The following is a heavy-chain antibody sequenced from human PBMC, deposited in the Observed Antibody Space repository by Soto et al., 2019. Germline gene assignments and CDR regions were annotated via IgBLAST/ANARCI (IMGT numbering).Heavy chain of an antibody. V-gene: IGHV3-33*01. D-gene: IGHD6-13*01. Sequence: GGSLRLSCAASGFTFSSYGMHWVRQAPGKGLEWVAVIWYDGSNKYYADSVKGRFTISRDNSKNTLYLQMNSLRAEDTAVYYCARDTPLWRGQQLSYWGQGTLVTVSS. J-gene: IGHJ4*02. CDR3: ARDTPLWRGQQLSY. CDR1: GFTFSSYG. CDR2: IWYDGSNK.